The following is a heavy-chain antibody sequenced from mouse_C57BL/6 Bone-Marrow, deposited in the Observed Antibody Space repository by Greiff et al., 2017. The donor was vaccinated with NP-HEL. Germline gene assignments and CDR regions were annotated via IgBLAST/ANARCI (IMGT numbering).Heavy chain of an antibody. J-gene: IGHJ1*03. D-gene: IGHD1-1*01. CDR1: GYTFTSYW. CDR3: AKGGLLRWYFDV. V-gene: IGHV1-53*01. Sequence: QVQLKQPGTELVKPGASVKLSCKASGYTFTSYWMHWVKQRPGQGLEWIGNINPSNGGTNYNEKFKSKATLTVDKSSSTAYMQLSSLTSEDSAVYYCAKGGLLRWYFDVWGTGTTVTVSS. CDR2: INPSNGGT.